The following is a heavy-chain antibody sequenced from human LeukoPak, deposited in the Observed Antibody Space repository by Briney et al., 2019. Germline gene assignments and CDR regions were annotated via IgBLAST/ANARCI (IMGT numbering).Heavy chain of an antibody. J-gene: IGHJ3*02. Sequence: SETLSLTCTVSGGSISSSSYYWGWIRQPPGKGLEWIGSIYYSGSTYYNPSLKSRVTISVDTSKNQFSLKLSSVTAADTAVYYCAREPTKIWSGAARVRGDAFDIWGQGTMVTVSS. CDR2: IYYSGST. CDR1: GGSISSSSYY. V-gene: IGHV4-39*07. D-gene: IGHD3-3*01. CDR3: AREPTKIWSGAARVRGDAFDI.